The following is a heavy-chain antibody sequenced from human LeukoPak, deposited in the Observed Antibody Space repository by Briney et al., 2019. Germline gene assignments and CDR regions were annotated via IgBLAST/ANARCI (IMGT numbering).Heavy chain of an antibody. CDR2: IKQDGSET. Sequence: GGSLRLSCAASGFTFGNFWMSWVRQAPGKGLEWVANIKQDGSETYLVDSVKGRFTVSRDNAKDSLYLQMNSLRAEDTAVYYCARGSGWYDYWGQGTLVTVSS. J-gene: IGHJ4*02. CDR3: ARGSGWYDY. CDR1: GFTFGNFW. D-gene: IGHD6-19*01. V-gene: IGHV3-7*01.